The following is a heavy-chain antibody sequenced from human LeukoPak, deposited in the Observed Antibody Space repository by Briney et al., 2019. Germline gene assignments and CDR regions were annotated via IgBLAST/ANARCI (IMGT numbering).Heavy chain of an antibody. Sequence: GGSLRLSCAASGFTFSSYEMNWVRQAPGKGLEWVSYISSSGSTMYYADSVKGRFTISRDNAKNSLYLQMNSLRAEDTAVYYCAREDGGDCRIDCWGQGTLVTASS. J-gene: IGHJ4*02. V-gene: IGHV3-48*03. CDR3: AREDGGDCRIDC. D-gene: IGHD2-21*02. CDR1: GFTFSSYE. CDR2: ISSSGSTM.